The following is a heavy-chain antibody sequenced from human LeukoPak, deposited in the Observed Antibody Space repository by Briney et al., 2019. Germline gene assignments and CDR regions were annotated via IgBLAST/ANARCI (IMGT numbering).Heavy chain of an antibody. D-gene: IGHD3-3*01. CDR1: GMTFERHG. J-gene: IGHJ4*02. CDR2: ISNDGSYK. Sequence: GGSLRLSCAVSGMTFERHGMHWVRQAPGKGLEWVAVISNDGSYKYSADSVKGRFTISRDNSMNTLYLQMNSLRTEDTAVYYCARDLSWVDFWSGYSDYWGQGTLVTVSS. V-gene: IGHV3-30*19. CDR3: ARDLSWVDFWSGYSDY.